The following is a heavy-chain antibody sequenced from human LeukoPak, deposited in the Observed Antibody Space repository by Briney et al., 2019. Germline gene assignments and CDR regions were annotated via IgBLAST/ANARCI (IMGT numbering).Heavy chain of an antibody. J-gene: IGHJ6*02. D-gene: IGHD2-8*01. Sequence: ASVKVSCKASGYTFTSYAMNWVRQAPGQGLEWMGWINTNTGKPTYAQGFTGRFVFSLDTSVNTAYLQISSLKAEDTAVYYCAKRGGYCTNGVCPNYYYSLDVWGQGTTVTVSS. CDR3: AKRGGYCTNGVCPNYYYSLDV. CDR1: GYTFTSYA. V-gene: IGHV7-4-1*02. CDR2: INTNTGKP.